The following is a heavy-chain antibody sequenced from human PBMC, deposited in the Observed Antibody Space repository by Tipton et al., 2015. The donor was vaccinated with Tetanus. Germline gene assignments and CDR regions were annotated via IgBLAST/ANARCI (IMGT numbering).Heavy chain of an antibody. V-gene: IGHV1-46*01. CDR1: GYTFTSFY. CDR2: INPSGGDA. J-gene: IGHJ4*02. Sequence: QLVQSGAEVKMPGASVRVSCKASGYTFTSFYLHRVRQAPGQGLECMGIINPSGGDARYAQKFQGRITIIRDTSTTTVYMELSSLRSEDTAVYYCARSYYDSSGYLGYWGQGTQVTVSS. CDR3: ARSYYDSSGYLGY. D-gene: IGHD3-22*01.